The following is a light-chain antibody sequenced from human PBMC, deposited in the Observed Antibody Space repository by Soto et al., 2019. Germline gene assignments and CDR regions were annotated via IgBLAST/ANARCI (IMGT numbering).Light chain of an antibody. V-gene: IGLV1-40*01. CDR2: GNS. Sequence: QSVLTQPPSVSGAPGQRVTISCTGSSSNIGAGYDVHWYQQLPGTAPKLLIYGNSNRPSGVPDRFSGSKSGTSASLAITGLQAEDEADYYCQSYDSSLSLVVFGGGTKLTDL. CDR1: SSNIGAGYD. CDR3: QSYDSSLSLVV. J-gene: IGLJ2*01.